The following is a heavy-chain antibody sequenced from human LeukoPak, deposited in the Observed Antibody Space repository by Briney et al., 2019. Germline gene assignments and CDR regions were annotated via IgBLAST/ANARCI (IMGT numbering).Heavy chain of an antibody. J-gene: IGHJ5*02. Sequence: GASVKVSCKASGYTFTGYYMHWVRQAPGQGLEWMGWINPNSGGTNYAQKFQGRVTMTRDTSISTAYMELSRLRSDDTAVYYCARGVGGSGSFHPNWFDLWGQGTLVTVSS. CDR1: GYTFTGYY. D-gene: IGHD3-10*01. CDR2: INPNSGGT. CDR3: ARGVGGSGSFHPNWFDL. V-gene: IGHV1-2*02.